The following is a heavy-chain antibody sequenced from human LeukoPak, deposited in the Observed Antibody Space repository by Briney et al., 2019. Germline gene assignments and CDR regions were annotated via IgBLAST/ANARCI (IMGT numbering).Heavy chain of an antibody. Sequence: GASVKVSCKASGYTFTSYDINWVRQATGQGLEWMGWMNPNSGNTGYARKFQGRVTMTRNTSISTAYMELRSLRSDDTAVYYCARETGNWVLSPDYWGQGTLVTVSS. CDR1: GYTFTSYD. V-gene: IGHV1-8*01. CDR2: MNPNSGNT. J-gene: IGHJ4*02. CDR3: ARETGNWVLSPDY. D-gene: IGHD3-16*01.